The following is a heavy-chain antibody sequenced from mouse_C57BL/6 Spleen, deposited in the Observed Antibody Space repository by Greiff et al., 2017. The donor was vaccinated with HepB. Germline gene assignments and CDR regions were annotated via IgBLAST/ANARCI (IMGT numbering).Heavy chain of an antibody. CDR1: GFTFSRYA. D-gene: IGHD1-1*01. J-gene: IGHJ2*01. Sequence: EVQLVESGGGLVQPGGSLKLSCAASGFTFSRYAMSWVRQTPETRMEWVATLSDGGSYTHYPDNVKGRFAISRDNAKNNMYLQMSHLKSEDTAMYYCARDMHYGSSSYYFDYWGQGTTLTVSS. CDR2: LSDGGSYT. V-gene: IGHV5-4*01. CDR3: ARDMHYGSSSYYFDY.